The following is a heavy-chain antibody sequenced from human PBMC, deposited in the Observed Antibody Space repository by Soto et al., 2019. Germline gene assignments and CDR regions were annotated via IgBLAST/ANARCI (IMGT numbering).Heavy chain of an antibody. J-gene: IGHJ4*02. CDR1: DGSSSSYY. CDR2: IYYSGST. D-gene: IGHD3-10*01. CDR3: ARGGVTLTDFDY. V-gene: IGHV4-59*01. Sequence: SQPLSLTCTVADGSSSSYYCSWIRQPPGKGLEWIGYIYYSGSTNYNPSLKSRVTISVDTSKNQFSLKLSSVTAADTAVYYCARGGVTLTDFDYWGQGTLVTVSS.